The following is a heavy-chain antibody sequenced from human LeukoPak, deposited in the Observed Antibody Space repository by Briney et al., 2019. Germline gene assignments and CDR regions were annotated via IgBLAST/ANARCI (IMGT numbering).Heavy chain of an antibody. CDR1: GGSISNTNYY. V-gene: IGHV4-39*07. Sequence: SETLSLTCTVSGGSISNTNYYWGWIRQAPGKGLEWIGSIDYSGSTYYNPSLKSRVTVSVATSENQFSLKLSSVTAADTAVYYCARGPHSSWYYFDYWGQGTLVTVSS. CDR2: IDYSGST. D-gene: IGHD6-13*01. J-gene: IGHJ4*02. CDR3: ARGPHSSWYYFDY.